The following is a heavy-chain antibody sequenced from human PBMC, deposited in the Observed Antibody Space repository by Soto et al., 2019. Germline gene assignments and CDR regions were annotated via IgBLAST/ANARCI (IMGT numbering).Heavy chain of an antibody. CDR1: GFTFSSFG. CDR2: IWYDGSNK. J-gene: IGHJ3*02. Sequence: QVQLVESGGGVVQPGRSLRLSCAASGFTFSSFGMHWVRQAPGKGLEWVAVIWYDGSNKYYADSVKGRFTISRDNSKNTLYLQMNSLRAEDTAVYYCARGWRDAFDIWGQGTMVTVSS. CDR3: ARGWRDAFDI. V-gene: IGHV3-33*01.